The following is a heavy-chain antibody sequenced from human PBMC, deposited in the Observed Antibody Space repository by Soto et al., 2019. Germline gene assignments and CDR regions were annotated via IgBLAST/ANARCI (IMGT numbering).Heavy chain of an antibody. CDR3: ARGRRSCNSVSCHGGVDY. CDR1: GFTLSVYG. J-gene: IGHJ4*02. CDR2: ISASSNYK. D-gene: IGHD2-2*01. Sequence: ESGGGPVKPGGSLRLSCAASGFTLSVYGMNWVRQAPGKGLAWVSFISASSNYKYYADSVRGRFTISRDNARNLLYLQMNSLSAEDTAVYYCARGRRSCNSVSCHGGVDYWGQGALVTVSS. V-gene: IGHV3-21*06.